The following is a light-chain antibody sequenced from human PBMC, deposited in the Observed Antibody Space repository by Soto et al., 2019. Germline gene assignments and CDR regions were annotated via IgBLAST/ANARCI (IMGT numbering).Light chain of an antibody. CDR2: KAS. CDR1: QSISSW. CDR3: QQYNSYSG. V-gene: IGKV1-5*03. J-gene: IGKJ4*02. Sequence: DIQMTQSPSTLSASVGDRVTITCRASQSISSWLAWYQQKPGKAPKLLIYKASSLESGVPSRFSGSGSGTEFTHTISSLQPDDFATYYCQQYNSYSGFGGGTKVEIK.